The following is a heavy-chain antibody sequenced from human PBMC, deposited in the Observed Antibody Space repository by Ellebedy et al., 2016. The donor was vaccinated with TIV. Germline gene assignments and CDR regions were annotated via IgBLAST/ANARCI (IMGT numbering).Heavy chain of an antibody. V-gene: IGHV4-31*03. CDR2: IYYSGST. J-gene: IGHJ4*02. Sequence: SETLSLTXTVSGGSISSGGYYWSWIRQHPGKGLEWIGYIYYSGSTYYNPSLKSRVTISVDTSKNRFSLKLSSVTAADTAVYYCAREGYGDYAWGQGTLVTVSS. CDR3: AREGYGDYA. D-gene: IGHD4-17*01. CDR1: GGSISSGGYY.